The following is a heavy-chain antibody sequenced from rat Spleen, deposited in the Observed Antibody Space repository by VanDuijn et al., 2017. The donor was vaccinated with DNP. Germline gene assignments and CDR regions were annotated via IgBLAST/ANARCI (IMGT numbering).Heavy chain of an antibody. V-gene: IGHV2-19*01. CDR3: TRHEYYLDY. CDR2: IQSGGST. Sequence: QVQLKESGPGLVQPSQTLSLTCTVSGFSLTDYSVHLVRQPPGKGLEWMGRIQSGGSTDYNSDLKSRLSISRDTSRSQVFLEMHSLQPEDTGTYYCTRHEYYLDYWGQGVMVTVSS. J-gene: IGHJ2*01. CDR1: GFSLTDYS.